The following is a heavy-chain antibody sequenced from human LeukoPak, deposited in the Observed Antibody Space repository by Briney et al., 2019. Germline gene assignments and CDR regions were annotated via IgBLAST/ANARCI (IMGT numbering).Heavy chain of an antibody. CDR1: GFTFSSYA. CDR2: ISGSGGST. V-gene: IGHV3-23*01. CDR3: AKGDIVVVPAAMYYFDY. D-gene: IGHD2-2*01. J-gene: IGHJ4*02. Sequence: GGSLRLSCAASGFTFSSYAMSWVRQAPGKGLEWASAISGSGGSTYYADSVKGRFTISRDNSKNTLYLQMNSLRAEDTAVYYCAKGDIVVVPAAMYYFDYWGQGTLVTVSS.